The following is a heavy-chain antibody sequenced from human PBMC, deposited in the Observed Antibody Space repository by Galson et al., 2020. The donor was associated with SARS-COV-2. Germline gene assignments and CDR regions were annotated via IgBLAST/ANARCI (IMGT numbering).Heavy chain of an antibody. V-gene: IGHV3-11*04. D-gene: IGHD1-26*01. J-gene: IGHJ4*02. CDR2: IGPRSSTI. CDR3: ARALVGATTGFNY. Sequence: GESLKISCAASGFTFSDTYMSWFRQAPGKGLEWVSHIGPRSSTIYYADSVRGRFTISRDNAKNSLYLQMKTLRAEDTAVYFCARALVGATTGFNYWGQGTLVTVSS. CDR1: GFTFSDTY.